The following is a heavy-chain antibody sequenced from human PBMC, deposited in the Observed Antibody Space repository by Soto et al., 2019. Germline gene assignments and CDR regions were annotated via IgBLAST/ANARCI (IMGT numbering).Heavy chain of an antibody. CDR3: ATALETGDY. D-gene: IGHD3-10*01. J-gene: IGHJ4*02. Sequence: QVQLVESGGGVVQPGRSLRLSCAASGFTFSNYGMHWVRQAPGKGLEWVAVIWYGGSNKYYADSVKGRFTISRDNSKNTFYLQMNSLRAEDTAVYYCATALETGDYWGQGTLVTVSS. V-gene: IGHV3-33*01. CDR1: GFTFSNYG. CDR2: IWYGGSNK.